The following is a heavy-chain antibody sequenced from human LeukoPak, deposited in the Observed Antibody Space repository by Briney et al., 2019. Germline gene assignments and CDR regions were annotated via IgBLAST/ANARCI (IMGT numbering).Heavy chain of an antibody. J-gene: IGHJ3*02. Sequence: KPSETLSLTCTVSGGSISSYYWSWIRQPPGKGLEWIGYIYYSGSTNYNPSLKSRVTISVDTSKNQFSLKLSSVTAADTAVYYCASELGRMGPFDIWGQGTMVTVSS. D-gene: IGHD7-27*01. CDR1: GGSISSYY. CDR3: ASELGRMGPFDI. V-gene: IGHV4-59*08. CDR2: IYYSGST.